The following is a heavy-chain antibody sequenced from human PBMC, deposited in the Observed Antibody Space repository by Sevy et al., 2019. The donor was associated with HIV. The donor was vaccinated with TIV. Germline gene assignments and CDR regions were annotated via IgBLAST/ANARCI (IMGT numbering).Heavy chain of an antibody. D-gene: IGHD4-17*01. Sequence: GGSLRLSCAASGFTFSSYGMHWVRQAPGKGLEWVAFIRYDGSNKYYADSVKGRFTISRDNAKKSLYLQMNSLTAEDTAVYYCASDEQTYGDYDYFDYWGQGTLVTVSS. CDR3: ASDEQTYGDYDYFDY. V-gene: IGHV3-30*02. CDR1: GFTFSSYG. J-gene: IGHJ4*02. CDR2: IRYDGSNK.